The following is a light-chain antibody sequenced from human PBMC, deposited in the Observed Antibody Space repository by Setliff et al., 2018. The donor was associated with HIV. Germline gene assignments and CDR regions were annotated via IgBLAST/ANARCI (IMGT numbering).Light chain of an antibody. V-gene: IGLV2-14*03. CDR1: NSDFGSHDY. CDR2: SVT. Sequence: QSALTQPASVSGSTGQSITISCSGTNSDFGSHDYVSWYQQHPGKAPKLIIFSVTYRPSGVSDRFSGSKSGNTASLTISGLQPEDEADYYCASHRDTNTLEVFGTGTKVTVL. CDR3: ASHRDTNTLEV. J-gene: IGLJ1*01.